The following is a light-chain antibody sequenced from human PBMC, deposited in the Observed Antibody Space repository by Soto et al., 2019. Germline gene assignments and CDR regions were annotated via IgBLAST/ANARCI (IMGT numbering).Light chain of an antibody. V-gene: IGKV3-11*01. Sequence: DTVLTQSPATLSLSPGERATLSCRASQTVSTYLAWYQQKPGQSPRLLISDTSNRASGIPARFSGSGSGTDFPLTSGSLEPEEFAVYFCQQRGNLPPTFGQGTKLEI. CDR2: DTS. CDR3: QQRGNLPPT. CDR1: QTVSTY. J-gene: IGKJ2*01.